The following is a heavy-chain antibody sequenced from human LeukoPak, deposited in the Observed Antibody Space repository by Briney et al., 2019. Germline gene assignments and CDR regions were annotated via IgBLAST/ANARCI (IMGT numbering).Heavy chain of an antibody. CDR1: GYTFTSYD. CDR3: ASRGADYVKGYYYGMDV. Sequence: ASVKVSCKASGYTFTSYDINWVRQATGQGLEWMGWMNPNSGNTGYAQKFQGRVTMTRNTSISTAYMELSSLRSEDTAVYYCASRGADYVKGYYYGMDVWSQGTTVTVSS. D-gene: IGHD3-10*02. J-gene: IGHJ6*02. CDR2: MNPNSGNT. V-gene: IGHV1-8*01.